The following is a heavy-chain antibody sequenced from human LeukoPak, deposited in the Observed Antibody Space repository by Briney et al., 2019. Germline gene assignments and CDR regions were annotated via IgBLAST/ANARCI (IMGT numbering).Heavy chain of an antibody. CDR1: GGSISSYY. CDR2: IYYSGST. CDR3: ARYESILDAFGI. V-gene: IGHV4-59*01. J-gene: IGHJ3*02. Sequence: SETLSLTCTVSGGSISSYYWSWIRQPPGKGLEWIGYIYYSGSTNYNPSLKSRVTISVDTSKNQFSLKLSSVTAADTAVYYCARYESILDAFGIWGQGTMVTVSS. D-gene: IGHD2-21*01.